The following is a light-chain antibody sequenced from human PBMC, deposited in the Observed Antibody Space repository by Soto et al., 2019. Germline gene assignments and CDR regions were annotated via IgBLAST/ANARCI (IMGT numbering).Light chain of an antibody. J-gene: IGKJ1*01. CDR3: QQYGSSPRT. V-gene: IGKV3-20*01. Sequence: EIVLTQSPGTLSLSPGERATLSCRASQSVSSSYLAWYQQKPGQAPRLLIYGASSRATGIPDWFSGSGSATDFTLTISRLEPEDFAVYYCQQYGSSPRTFGQGTRVEIK. CDR1: QSVSSSY. CDR2: GAS.